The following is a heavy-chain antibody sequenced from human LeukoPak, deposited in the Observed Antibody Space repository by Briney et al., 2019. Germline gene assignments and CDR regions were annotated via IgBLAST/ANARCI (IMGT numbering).Heavy chain of an antibody. CDR2: ISAYNGNT. D-gene: IGHD3-10*01. CDR1: GYTFTSYG. J-gene: IGHJ4*02. Sequence: ASVKVSCKASGYTFTSYGISWVRQAPGQGLEWMGWISAYNGNTNYAQKLQGRVTMTRDTSINTAYMELKRLRSDDTAVYYCARSIHLFGSGSLLYTDYWGQGTLVTVSS. CDR3: ARSIHLFGSGSLLYTDY. V-gene: IGHV1-18*01.